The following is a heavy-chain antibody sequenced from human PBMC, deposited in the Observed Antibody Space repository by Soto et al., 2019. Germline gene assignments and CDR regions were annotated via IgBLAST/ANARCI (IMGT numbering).Heavy chain of an antibody. V-gene: IGHV5-51*01. CDR1: GYIFGAYW. J-gene: IGHJ4*02. D-gene: IGHD1-7*01. CDR2: IFPGDSAT. Sequence: PGESQKISCEGSGYIFGAYWIGWVREMAGKGLGLVGIIFPGDSATRYRTFLQGLATTSVDRSINTAYLQWSSLKAADTAMYFCARGGIIGTPPDYWGQGTQVTVSS. CDR3: ARGGIIGTPPDY.